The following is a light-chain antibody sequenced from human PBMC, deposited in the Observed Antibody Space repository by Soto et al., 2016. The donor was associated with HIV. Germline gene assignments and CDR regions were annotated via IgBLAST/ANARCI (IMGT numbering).Light chain of an antibody. V-gene: IGKV1-5*03. Sequence: DIQMTQSPSTLSASVGDRVTITCRASQSISTWLAWYQQKPGKAPKLLIYKASNLKDGVPSRFSGGGSGTEFTLTISSLQPDDFATYHCQQYTDYPVTFGQGTKVEIK. CDR1: QSISTW. CDR3: QQYTDYPVT. J-gene: IGKJ2*01. CDR2: KAS.